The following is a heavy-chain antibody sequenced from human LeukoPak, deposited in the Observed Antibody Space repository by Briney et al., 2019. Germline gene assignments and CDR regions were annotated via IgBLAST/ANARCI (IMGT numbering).Heavy chain of an antibody. Sequence: ASVKVSCKASGYTFTDYGVHWVRQAPGQGLEWMGFISTYNGNTHYVQNLQDRVAMTTDASTSTAFMELRSLRSDDTAVYYCARVLGRRIAVAGDDYWGQGTLVTVSS. CDR3: ARVLGRRIAVAGDDY. J-gene: IGHJ4*02. CDR1: GYTFTDYG. CDR2: ISTYNGNT. D-gene: IGHD6-19*01. V-gene: IGHV1-18*01.